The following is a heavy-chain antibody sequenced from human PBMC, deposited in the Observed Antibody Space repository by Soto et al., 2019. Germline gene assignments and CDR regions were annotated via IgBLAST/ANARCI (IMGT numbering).Heavy chain of an antibody. J-gene: IGHJ4*02. CDR2: ISSSGSTI. CDR1: GFTFSDYY. CDR3: ASSLWTEKPKADY. D-gene: IGHD3-10*01. V-gene: IGHV3-11*01. Sequence: GGSLRLSCAASGFTFSDYYMSWIRQAPGKGLEWVSYISSSGSTIYYADSVKGRFTISRDNAKNSLYLQMNSLRAEDTAVYYCASSLWTEKPKADYWGQGTLVTVSS.